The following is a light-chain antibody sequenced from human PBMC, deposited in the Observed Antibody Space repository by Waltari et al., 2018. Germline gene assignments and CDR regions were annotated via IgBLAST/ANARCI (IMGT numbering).Light chain of an antibody. CDR2: WAS. J-gene: IGKJ3*01. V-gene: IGKV4-1*01. CDR3: QQYFVTPFT. Sequence: DIVMTQSPDSLAVSLGERATINCKSSQSIMYSSNNQNFLAWYQKKPGHPPKLLIYWASTRQSGVPDRFTGSWSGTDFTLTIRSLQAEDVAVYYCQQYFVTPFTFGPGTRVEIK. CDR1: QSIMYSSNNQNF.